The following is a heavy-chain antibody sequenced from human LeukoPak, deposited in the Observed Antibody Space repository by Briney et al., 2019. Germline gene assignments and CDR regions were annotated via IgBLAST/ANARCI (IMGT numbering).Heavy chain of an antibody. J-gene: IGHJ6*03. Sequence: ASVKVSCKASGYTFTSYGINWVRQATGQGLEWMGWMNPNSGNTGYAQKFQGRVTITRNTSISTAYMELSSLRSEDTAVYYCARGRRFGELGYYYYMDVWGRGTTVTVSS. CDR3: ARGRRFGELGYYYYMDV. CDR1: GYTFTSYG. V-gene: IGHV1-8*03. D-gene: IGHD3-10*01. CDR2: MNPNSGNT.